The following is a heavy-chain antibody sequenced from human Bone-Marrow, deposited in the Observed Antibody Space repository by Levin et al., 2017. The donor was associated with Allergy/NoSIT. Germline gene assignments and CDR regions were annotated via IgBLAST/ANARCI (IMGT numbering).Heavy chain of an antibody. V-gene: IGHV5-51*01. CDR2: IFPDDSDT. D-gene: IGHD4-17*01. CDR3: VTTVTTLGLDY. Sequence: KVSCKASGYSFFNHWIGWVRQMPGKGLEWVGFIFPDDSDTRYSPSFQGQVTISADTSINTAYLRWSSLKASDTAVYFCVTTVTTLGLDYWGQGTLISVSS. CDR1: GYSFFNHW. J-gene: IGHJ4*02.